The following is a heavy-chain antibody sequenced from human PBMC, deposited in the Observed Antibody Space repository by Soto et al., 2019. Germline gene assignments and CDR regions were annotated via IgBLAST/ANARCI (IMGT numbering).Heavy chain of an antibody. CDR1: GGTFSPYA. Sequence: QVQLVQSGAAVKKPESSVKVSCKAPGGTFSPYAISWVRQAPGQGLEWMGGIIPMFGTANYAQRFQDRVTITADESTNTVYLELSSLKSEDTAVYFCASGIQLWLRRINNGYSGWGQGTLVTVSS. V-gene: IGHV1-69*12. J-gene: IGHJ4*02. D-gene: IGHD5-18*01. CDR2: IIPMFGTA. CDR3: ASGIQLWLRRINNGYSG.